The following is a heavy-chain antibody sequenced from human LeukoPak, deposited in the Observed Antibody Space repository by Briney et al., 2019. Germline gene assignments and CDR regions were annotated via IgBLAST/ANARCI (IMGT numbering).Heavy chain of an antibody. CDR1: GFTFSNYV. CDR3: VCDGARPAAGTVSVGVFDI. J-gene: IGHJ3*02. CDR2: IGYDGSFK. Sequence: GKSLRLSCAASGFTFSNYVMHWVRQAPGKGLEWVAVIGYDGSFKYYADSVKGRVTISRDNTKNTLHVEMNSLRSEDTAVYYCVCDGARPAAGTVSVGVFDIWGQGTMATAS. V-gene: IGHV3-30*03. D-gene: IGHD1-26*01.